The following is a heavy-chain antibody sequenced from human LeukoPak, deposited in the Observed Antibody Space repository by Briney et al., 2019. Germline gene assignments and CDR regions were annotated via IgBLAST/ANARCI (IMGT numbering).Heavy chain of an antibody. CDR1: GGSISGGSHH. CDR2: LYLSRTT. V-gene: IGHV4-39*01. CDR3: VRHDGRGGATMGSLDS. J-gene: IGHJ4*02. Sequence: PSETLSLTCTVSGGSISGGSHHWGWFRQSPGKGLEWIGSLYLSRTTYYNPSLNSRVTISVDTSKNQFSPQLNSVTAADTAVYYCVRHDGRGGATMGSLDSWGQGSLVTVSS. D-gene: IGHD5-12*01.